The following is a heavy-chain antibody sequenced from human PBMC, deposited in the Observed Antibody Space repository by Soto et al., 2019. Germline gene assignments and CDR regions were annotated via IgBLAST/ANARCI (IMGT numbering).Heavy chain of an antibody. V-gene: IGHV4-59*08. CDR1: GGSMSSYY. J-gene: IGHJ4*02. Sequence: PSXTLSLTCTVSGGSMSSYYWSWIRQPPGKGLEWIGYIYYSGTTNYSPSLKSRVTISVDTSKNQFSLKLSSVTAADTAVYYCTRLEIAVAGTGHYWGQGTLVTVSS. CDR3: TRLEIAVAGTGHY. D-gene: IGHD6-19*01. CDR2: IYYSGTT.